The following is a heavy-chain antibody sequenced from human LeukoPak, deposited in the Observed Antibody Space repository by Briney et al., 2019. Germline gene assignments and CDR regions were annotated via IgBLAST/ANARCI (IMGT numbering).Heavy chain of an antibody. V-gene: IGHV4-34*01. CDR1: AGSFSGYY. CDR2: INHSGST. CDR3: ARGNYYYYCMDV. Sequence: SETLSLTCAVYAGSFSGYYWSWIRQPPGKGLEWIGEINHSGSTNYNPSLKSRVTISVDTSKNQFSLKLSSVTAADTAVYYCARGNYYYYCMDVWGKGTTVTVPS. J-gene: IGHJ6*03.